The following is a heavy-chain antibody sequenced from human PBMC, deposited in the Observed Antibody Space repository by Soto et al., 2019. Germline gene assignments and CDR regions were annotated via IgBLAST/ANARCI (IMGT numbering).Heavy chain of an antibody. D-gene: IGHD1-26*01. CDR3: ARGGKHGSHFYGMDV. CDR1: GYSFITYW. V-gene: IGHV5-51*01. Sequence: XESLNISCVGAGYSFITYWVAWVRQMPGKGLEWMGIFNPRDPAATYSPSFQGQVTISADRSISTAYLQWNSLKASDTAIYYCARGGKHGSHFYGMDVWGQGTTVTVSS. CDR2: FNPRDPAA. J-gene: IGHJ6*02.